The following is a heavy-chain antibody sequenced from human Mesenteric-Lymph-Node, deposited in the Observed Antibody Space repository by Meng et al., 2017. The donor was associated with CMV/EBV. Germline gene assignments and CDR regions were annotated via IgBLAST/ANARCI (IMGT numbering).Heavy chain of an antibody. Sequence: GGSLRLSCIVSGFTFDDYAMHWVRQVPGKGLEWVSSINWNSGEIGYADSVKGRFTISRDNTKNSLYLQMHSLTAEDTALYYCAKGKEWGTTGALDYWGQGTLVTVSS. CDR1: GFTFDDYA. J-gene: IGHJ4*02. CDR3: AKGKEWGTTGALDY. V-gene: IGHV3-9*01. D-gene: IGHD3-16*01. CDR2: INWNSGEI.